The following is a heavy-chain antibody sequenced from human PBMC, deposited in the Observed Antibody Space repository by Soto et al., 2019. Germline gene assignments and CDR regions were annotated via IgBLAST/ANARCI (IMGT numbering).Heavy chain of an antibody. V-gene: IGHV1-46*01. Sequence: ASVKVSCKASGYTFTSYYMHWVRQAPGQGLEWMGIINPSGGSTSYAQKFQGRVTMTRDTSTSTVYMELSSLRSEDTAVYYCARDTHNTYYDFWSGYKYYYYGMDVWGQGTTVTVSS. CDR3: ARDTHNTYYDFWSGYKYYYYGMDV. CDR1: GYTFTSYY. D-gene: IGHD3-3*01. CDR2: INPSGGST. J-gene: IGHJ6*02.